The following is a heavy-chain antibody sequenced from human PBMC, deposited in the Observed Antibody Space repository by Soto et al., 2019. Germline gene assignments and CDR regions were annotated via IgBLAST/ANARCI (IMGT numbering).Heavy chain of an antibody. CDR3: ARGGVIRFLEWLGWNGFDP. CDR1: GYTFTSYD. V-gene: IGHV1-8*01. CDR2: MNPNSGNT. D-gene: IGHD3-3*01. J-gene: IGHJ5*02. Sequence: QVQLVQSGAEVKKPGASVKVSCKASGYTFTSYDINWVRQATGQGLEWMGWMNPNSGNTGYAQKFQGSVTMPRNTSIRTADMEVGSLRSEEAAVYYWARGGVIRFLEWLGWNGFDPGGQGTLVTVSS.